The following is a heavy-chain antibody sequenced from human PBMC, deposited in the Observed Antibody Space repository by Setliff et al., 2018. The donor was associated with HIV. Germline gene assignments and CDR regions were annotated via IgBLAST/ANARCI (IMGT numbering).Heavy chain of an antibody. CDR1: GVSTSIHY. CDR3: ARGGDWDDNYYMDV. CDR2: IHTSDTT. J-gene: IGHJ6*03. Sequence: SETLSLTCTVSGVSTSIHYRVWIRQPAGRGLEWIGRIHTSDTTRYNPSLQSRVAMSVDTSKNQFSLKLTSVSAADTAVYYCARGGDWDDNYYMDVWGKGTTVTVSS. V-gene: IGHV4-4*07. D-gene: IGHD1-1*01.